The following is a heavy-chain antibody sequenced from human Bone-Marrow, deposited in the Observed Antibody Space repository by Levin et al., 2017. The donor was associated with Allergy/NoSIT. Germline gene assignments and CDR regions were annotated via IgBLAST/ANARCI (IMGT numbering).Heavy chain of an antibody. CDR1: GYTFTSYG. CDR2: ISAYNGNT. D-gene: IGHD5-12*01. V-gene: IGHV1-18*01. Sequence: ASVKVSCKASGYTFTSYGISWVRQAPGQGLEWMGWISAYNGNTNYAQKLQGRVTMTTDTSTSTAYMELRSLRSDDTAVYYCARDRGYSGYDVKIGVDAFDSWGQGTMVTVSS. CDR3: ARDRGYSGYDVKIGVDAFDS. J-gene: IGHJ3*02.